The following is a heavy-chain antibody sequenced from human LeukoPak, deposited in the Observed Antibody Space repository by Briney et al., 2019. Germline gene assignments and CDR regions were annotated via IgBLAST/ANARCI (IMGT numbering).Heavy chain of an antibody. CDR2: SFYNGNT. CDR3: ARDGAYGSGSYYPFDY. V-gene: IGHV4-59*01. CDR1: GGSISSYY. D-gene: IGHD3-10*01. J-gene: IGHJ4*02. Sequence: SETLSLTCAVSGGSISSYYWSWIRQPPGKGLEWIGYSFYNGNTNYNPSLRSRVTMSLDTSKNQFSLKLTSVTAADTAVYYCARDGAYGSGSYYPFDYWGQGTLVTVSS.